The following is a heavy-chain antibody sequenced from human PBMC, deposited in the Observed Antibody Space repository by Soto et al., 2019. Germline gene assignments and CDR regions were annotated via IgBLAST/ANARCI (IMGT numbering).Heavy chain of an antibody. J-gene: IGHJ4*02. CDR3: ARVPYCSSSSCYSYVDS. CDR2: ISSDGSST. D-gene: IGHD2-2*01. V-gene: IGHV3-74*01. CDR1: GFTLSSYW. Sequence: EVQLVESGGGLVQPGGSLRLSCAASGFTLSSYWMHWARQAPGKGLVWVSRISSDGSSTNYADSVKGRFTISRDNAKNTLHLQMNSLRAEDTAVYYCARVPYCSSSSCYSYVDSWGQGTLVTVSS.